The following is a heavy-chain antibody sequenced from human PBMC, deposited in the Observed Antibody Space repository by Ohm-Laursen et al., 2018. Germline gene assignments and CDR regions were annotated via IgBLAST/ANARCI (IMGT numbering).Heavy chain of an antibody. D-gene: IGHD3-10*01. CDR2: IWYDGSK. V-gene: IGHV3-33*01. J-gene: IGHJ6*02. Sequence: SLRLSCAASGFTFSSYGMHWVRQAPGKGLEWVAVIWYDGSKYYADSVKGRFTISRDNSKNTLYLQMNSLRAEDTAVYYCARTFRDYYYYGMDVWGQGTTVTVSS. CDR1: GFTFSSYG. CDR3: ARTFRDYYYYGMDV.